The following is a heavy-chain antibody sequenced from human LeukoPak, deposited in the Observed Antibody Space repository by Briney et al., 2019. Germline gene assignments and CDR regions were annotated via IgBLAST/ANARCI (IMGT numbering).Heavy chain of an antibody. Sequence: SETLSLTCTVSGGSISSYYWSWIRQPPGKGLEWIGYIYYSGSTNYNPPLKSRVTISVDTSKNQFSLKLSSVTAADTAVYYCARDGYDILTGYCPFDYWGQGTLVTVSS. CDR3: ARDGYDILTGYCPFDY. D-gene: IGHD3-9*01. CDR2: IYYSGST. J-gene: IGHJ4*02. V-gene: IGHV4-59*01. CDR1: GGSISSYY.